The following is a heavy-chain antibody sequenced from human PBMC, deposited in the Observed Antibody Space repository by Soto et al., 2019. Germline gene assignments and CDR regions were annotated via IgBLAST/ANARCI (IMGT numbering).Heavy chain of an antibody. CDR1: GYTFTSYG. J-gene: IGHJ6*02. D-gene: IGHD2-15*01. CDR3: ARLRGYWHSYYYGMDV. CDR2: ISAYNGNT. V-gene: IGHV1-18*01. Sequence: QVQLVQSGAEVKKPGASVKVSCKASGYTFTSYGISWVRQAPGQGLEWMGWISAYNGNTNYAQKLQGRVTMTTDTPTSTAYMELRSLRSDDTAVYYCARLRGYWHSYYYGMDVWGQGTTVTVSS.